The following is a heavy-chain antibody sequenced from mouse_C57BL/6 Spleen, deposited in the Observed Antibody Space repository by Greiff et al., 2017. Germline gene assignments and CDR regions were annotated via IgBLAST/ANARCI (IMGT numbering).Heavy chain of an antibody. J-gene: IGHJ4*01. D-gene: IGHD2-2*01. CDR2: IDPENGDP. CDR3: TTDGLRYAMDY. Sequence: VQLQQSGAELVRPGASVKLSCTASGFNIKDDYMHWVKQRPEQGLEWIGWIDPENGDPEYASNFQGKATITADTSSNTAYLQLSSLTSEDTAVYYCTTDGLRYAMDYWGQGTSVTVSS. V-gene: IGHV14-4*01. CDR1: GFNIKDDY.